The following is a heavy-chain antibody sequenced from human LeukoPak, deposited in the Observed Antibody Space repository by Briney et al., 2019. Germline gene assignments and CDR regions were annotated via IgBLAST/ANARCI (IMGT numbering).Heavy chain of an antibody. CDR1: GFTFDDYA. CDR3: ATSPGGFCTGHDCHTFDY. D-gene: IGHD2-8*02. J-gene: IGHJ4*02. CDR2: ISWNSGSI. Sequence: GRSLRLSCAASGFTFDDYAMHWVRQAPGKGLEWVSGISWNSGSIGYADSVKGRFTISKDNSRDTMYLQMTGLSADDTAMYYCATSPGGFCTGHDCHTFDYWGQGTLVTVSS. V-gene: IGHV3-9*01.